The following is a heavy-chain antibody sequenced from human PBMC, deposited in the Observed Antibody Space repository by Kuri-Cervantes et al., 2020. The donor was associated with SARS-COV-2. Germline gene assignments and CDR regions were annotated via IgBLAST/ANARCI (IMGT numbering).Heavy chain of an antibody. Sequence: GGSLRLSCAASGFTFSSYGMHWVRQAPGKGLEWVAVIWYGGSNKYYADSVKGRFTISRDNSKNSLYLQMNSLRTEDTALYYCAKDMAYSGYDYHLDYWGQGTLVTVSS. V-gene: IGHV3-33*03. D-gene: IGHD5-12*01. J-gene: IGHJ4*02. CDR3: AKDMAYSGYDYHLDY. CDR1: GFTFSSYG. CDR2: IWYGGSNK.